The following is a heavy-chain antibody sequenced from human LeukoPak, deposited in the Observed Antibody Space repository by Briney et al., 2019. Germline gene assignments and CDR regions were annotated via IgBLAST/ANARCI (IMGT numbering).Heavy chain of an antibody. D-gene: IGHD3-16*02. Sequence: ASVKVSCKASGYIFTGYHMHWVRQAPGQGLEWMGRINPKSGETNYGQKFKGRVTMTRDTSISTAYMEVSRLKSDDTAVYYCARVKIVQLSGDLSLFHGMDVWGRGTTVTVSS. CDR2: INPKSGET. CDR1: GYIFTGYH. V-gene: IGHV1-2*06. CDR3: ARVKIVQLSGDLSLFHGMDV. J-gene: IGHJ6*02.